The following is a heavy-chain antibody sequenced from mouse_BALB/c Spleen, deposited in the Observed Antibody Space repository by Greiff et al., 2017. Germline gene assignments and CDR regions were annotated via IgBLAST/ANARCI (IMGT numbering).Heavy chain of an antibody. D-gene: IGHD1-1*02. CDR3: ARSYYDYAMDD. V-gene: IGHV1S135*01. CDR2: IDPFNGGT. J-gene: IGHJ4*01. CDR1: GYSFTSYY. Sequence: EVQLQQSGPELMKPGASVKISCKASGYSFTSYYMHWVKQSHGKSLEWIGYIDPFNGGTSYNKKFKGKATLTVDKSSSTAYMHLSSLTSEDSAVYYCARSYYDYAMDDWGQGTSVTVSS.